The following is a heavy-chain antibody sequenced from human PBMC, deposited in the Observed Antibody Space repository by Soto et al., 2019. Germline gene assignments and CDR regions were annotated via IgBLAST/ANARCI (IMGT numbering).Heavy chain of an antibody. D-gene: IGHD5-12*01. J-gene: IGHJ6*04. CDR2: INAGNGNT. CDR3: ARTLRRVDPRSLMDV. Sequence: ASVKVSWKASGYTFTSYAMHWGRQAPGQRLEWMGWINAGNGNTKYSQKFQGRVTITRDTSASTAYMELSSLRSEDTAVYYCARTLRRVDPRSLMDVWGKGTTVTVSS. V-gene: IGHV1-3*01. CDR1: GYTFTSYA.